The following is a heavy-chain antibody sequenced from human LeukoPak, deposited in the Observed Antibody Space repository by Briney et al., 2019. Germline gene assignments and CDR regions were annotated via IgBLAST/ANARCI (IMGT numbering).Heavy chain of an antibody. CDR3: AKARTSWHEIDY. CDR1: GFTFSSYG. Sequence: GGSLRLSCAASGFTFSSYGMHWVRQAPGKGLEWVAFIRYDGSNKYYADSVKGRFTISRDNSKNTLYLQMNSLRAEDTAVYYCAKARTSWHEIDYWGQGTLVTVSS. D-gene: IGHD2-8*01. V-gene: IGHV3-30*02. J-gene: IGHJ4*02. CDR2: IRYDGSNK.